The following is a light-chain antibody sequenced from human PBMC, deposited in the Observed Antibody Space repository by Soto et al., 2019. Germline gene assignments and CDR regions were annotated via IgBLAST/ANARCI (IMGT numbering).Light chain of an antibody. Sequence: EIVLTQSPATLSLSPGDRATLSCRASQSVTSSLAWFQQKPGQAPRLLIYHVSRRATAIPARFSGSGSGTDFTLTISSLEPEDFAVYYCQQRTTWPTFGGGTKVEIK. CDR2: HVS. CDR1: QSVTSS. CDR3: QQRTTWPT. V-gene: IGKV3-11*01. J-gene: IGKJ4*01.